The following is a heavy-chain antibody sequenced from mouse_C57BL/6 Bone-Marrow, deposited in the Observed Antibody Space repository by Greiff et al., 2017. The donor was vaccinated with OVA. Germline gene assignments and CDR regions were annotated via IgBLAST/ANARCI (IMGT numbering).Heavy chain of an antibody. Sequence: EVKLVESGGDLVKPGGSLKLSCAASGFTFSSYGMSWVRQTPDKRLEWVATISSGGSYTYYPDSVKGRFTISRDNAKNTLYLQMSSLKSEDTAMYYCARHEDWDYFDDWGQGTTLTVSS. D-gene: IGHD4-1*01. CDR1: GFTFSSYG. CDR3: ARHEDWDYFDD. V-gene: IGHV5-6*01. CDR2: ISSGGSYT. J-gene: IGHJ2*01.